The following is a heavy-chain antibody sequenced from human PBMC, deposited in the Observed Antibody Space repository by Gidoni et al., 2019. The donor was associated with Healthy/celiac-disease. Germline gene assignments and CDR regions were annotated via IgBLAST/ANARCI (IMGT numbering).Heavy chain of an antibody. D-gene: IGHD3-3*01. CDR2: IYPGDSDT. J-gene: IGHJ6*02. CDR3: ARQNDFWSGSDGMDV. V-gene: IGHV5-51*01. Sequence: EVQLVQSGAEVKKPGESMKISCKGSGYSFTSYWIGWVRQMPGKCLEWMGIIYPGDSDTRYIPSFQGQVTISADKSISTAYLQWSSLKASDTAMYYCARQNDFWSGSDGMDVWGQGTTVTVSS. CDR1: GYSFTSYW.